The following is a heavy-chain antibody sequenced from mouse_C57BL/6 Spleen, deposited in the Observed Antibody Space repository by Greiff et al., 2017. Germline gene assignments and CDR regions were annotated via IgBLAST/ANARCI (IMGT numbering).Heavy chain of an antibody. V-gene: IGHV1-42*01. CDR1: GYSFTGYY. CDR2: INPSTGGT. Sequence: VQLQQSGPELVKPGASVKISCKASGYSFTGYYMNWVKQSPEKSLEWIGEINPSTGGTTYNQKFKAKATLTVDKSSSTAYMQLKSLTSEDSAVXYCARGDSWFAYWGQGTLVTVSA. CDR3: ARGDSWFAY. J-gene: IGHJ3*01.